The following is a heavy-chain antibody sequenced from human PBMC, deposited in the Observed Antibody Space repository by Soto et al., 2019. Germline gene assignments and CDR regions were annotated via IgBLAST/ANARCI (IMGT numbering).Heavy chain of an antibody. D-gene: IGHD3-9*01. CDR2: ISATSFYI. Sequence: SGGSLRLSCAASGFTFSSYGMHWVRQAPGKGLEWVSSISATSFYIFYADSVKGRFTISRDNAKNSVSLQMNSLRVEDTALYYCARVNSATGSTHFDHWGQGTLVTVSS. CDR3: ARVNSATGSTHFDH. J-gene: IGHJ4*02. CDR1: GFTFSSYG. V-gene: IGHV3-21*01.